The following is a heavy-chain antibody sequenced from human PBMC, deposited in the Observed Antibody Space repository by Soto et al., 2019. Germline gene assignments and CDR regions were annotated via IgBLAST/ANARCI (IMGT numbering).Heavy chain of an antibody. CDR2: FDPEDGET. D-gene: IGHD3-10*01. CDR1: GYTLTELS. J-gene: IGHJ5*02. Sequence: QVQLVQSGAEVKKPGASVKVSCKVSGYTLTELSMHWVRQAPGKGLEWMGGFDPEDGETIYAQKFQGRVTMTEDTSTDTAYMERSSLRSEDTAVYYCATAEHYYGSGSYWGWFDPWGQGTLVTVSS. CDR3: ATAEHYYGSGSYWGWFDP. V-gene: IGHV1-24*01.